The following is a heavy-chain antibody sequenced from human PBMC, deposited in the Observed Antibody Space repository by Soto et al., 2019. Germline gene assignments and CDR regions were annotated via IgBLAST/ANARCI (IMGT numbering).Heavy chain of an antibody. Sequence: PGGSLRLSCSVSGFTFSSYVMEWVRQAPGKGLEVVSVININGDYTYYADSVKGRFTISRDNSRNTLYLQMSSLRVEDTAVYYCVNRQFDYWGQGTLVTVSS. J-gene: IGHJ4*02. CDR1: GFTFSSYV. CDR2: ININGDYT. CDR3: VNRQFDY. V-gene: IGHV3-64D*06.